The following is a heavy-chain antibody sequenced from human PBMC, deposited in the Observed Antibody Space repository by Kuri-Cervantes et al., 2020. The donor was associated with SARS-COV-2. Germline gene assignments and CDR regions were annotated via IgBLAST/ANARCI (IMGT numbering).Heavy chain of an antibody. CDR3: ARDGLTGYYDYYMDV. D-gene: IGHD3-9*01. J-gene: IGHJ6*03. Sequence: SQTLSLTCAVSGGPISSGGYSWSWIRQPPGKGLEWIGYIYHSGSTYYNPSLKSRVTISVDTSKNQFSLKLSSVTAADTAVYYCARDGLTGYYDYYMDVWGKGTTVTVSS. CDR2: IYHSGST. CDR1: GGPISSGGYS. V-gene: IGHV4-30-2*01.